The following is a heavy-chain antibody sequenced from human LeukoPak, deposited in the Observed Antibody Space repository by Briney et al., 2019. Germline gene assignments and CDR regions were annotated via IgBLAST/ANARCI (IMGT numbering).Heavy chain of an antibody. CDR2: IYYTVTT. J-gene: IGHJ5*02. CDR3: ARRPSQLLWGNWFDP. D-gene: IGHD2-2*01. Sequence: PSETLSLTCTVSGGSFSSSVYSWGWIRQPPGKGLEWIGTIYYTVTTYYSSSLKSRVTISVDTSKNQFSLKLSSVTAADTAVYYCARRPSQLLWGNWFDPWGQGTLVTVSS. V-gene: IGHV4-39*01. CDR1: GGSFSSSVYS.